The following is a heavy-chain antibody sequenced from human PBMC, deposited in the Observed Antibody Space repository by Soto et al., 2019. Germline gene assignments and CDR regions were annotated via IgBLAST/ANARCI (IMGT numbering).Heavy chain of an antibody. CDR3: AKDFAPIFYGDRAVGS. V-gene: IGHV3-30*18. J-gene: IGHJ4*02. CDR2: ISYDGSNK. D-gene: IGHD2-21*01. CDR1: GFTFSSYG. Sequence: GGSLRLSCAASGFTFSSYGMHWVRQAPGKGLEWVAVISYDGSNKYYADSVKGRFTISRDNSKNTLYLQMNSLRAEDTAVYYCAKDFAPIFYGDRAVGSWGQGTLVTVSS.